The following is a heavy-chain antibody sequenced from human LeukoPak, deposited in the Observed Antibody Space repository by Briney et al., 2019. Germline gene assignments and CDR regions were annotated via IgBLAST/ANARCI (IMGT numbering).Heavy chain of an antibody. V-gene: IGHV3-21*01. D-gene: IGHD6-13*01. CDR3: ARRIAATGQIDY. CDR1: GFTFSPYS. CDR2: ISGSSYT. Sequence: GGSLRLSCAASGFTFSPYSMSWVRQAPGKGLEWVSSISGSSYTYYADSVKGRFTISRDNARNSLYLQMNSLRAEDTAVYYCARRIAATGQIDYWGQGTLVTVSS. J-gene: IGHJ4*02.